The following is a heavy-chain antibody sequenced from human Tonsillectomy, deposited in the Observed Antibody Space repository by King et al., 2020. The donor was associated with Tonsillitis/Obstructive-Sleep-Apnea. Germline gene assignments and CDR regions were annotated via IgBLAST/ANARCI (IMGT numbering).Heavy chain of an antibody. V-gene: IGHV5-10-1*03. CDR3: ARHDALSCTSTTCSPTFNYYYYGMDV. D-gene: IGHD2-2*01. J-gene: IGHJ6*02. CDR1: GYRFTSYW. CDR2: IDPSDSYS. Sequence: EVQLVESGAEVKKPGESLRISCKGSGYRFTSYWISWVRQMPGKGLEWMGRIDPSDSYSNYSPSFQGHVTISADKSISTAYLQWSSLKASDTAMYYCARHDALSCTSTTCSPTFNYYYYGMDVWGQGTTVTVSS.